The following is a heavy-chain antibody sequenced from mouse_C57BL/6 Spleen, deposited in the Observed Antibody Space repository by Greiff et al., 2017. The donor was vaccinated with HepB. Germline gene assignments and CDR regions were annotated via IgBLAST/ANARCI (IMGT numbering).Heavy chain of an antibody. D-gene: IGHD1-1*01. Sequence: EVQLQQSGAELVKPGASVKLSCTASGFNIKDYYMHWVKQRTEQGLEWIGRIDPEDGETKYAPKFPGKATITADTSSHTAYLQLSSLTSEDTAVYYCARSDGSSSFAYWGQGTLVTVSA. CDR1: GFNIKDYY. CDR2: IDPEDGET. V-gene: IGHV14-2*01. J-gene: IGHJ3*01. CDR3: ARSDGSSSFAY.